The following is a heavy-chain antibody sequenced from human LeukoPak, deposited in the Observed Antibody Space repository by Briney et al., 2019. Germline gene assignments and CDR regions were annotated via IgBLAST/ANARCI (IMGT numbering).Heavy chain of an antibody. Sequence: GGSLRLSCAASGFTFSSYAMSWVRQAPGKGLEWVSAISGSGGSTYYADSVKGRFTISRDNSKNTLHLQMNSLRAEDTAVYYCAKAGGVTIFGVVIRYFDYWGQGTLVTVSS. D-gene: IGHD3-3*01. CDR1: GFTFSSYA. CDR3: AKAGGVTIFGVVIRYFDY. CDR2: ISGSGGST. J-gene: IGHJ4*02. V-gene: IGHV3-23*01.